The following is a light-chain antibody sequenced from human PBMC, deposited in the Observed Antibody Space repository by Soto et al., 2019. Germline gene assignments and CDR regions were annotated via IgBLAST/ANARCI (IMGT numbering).Light chain of an antibody. CDR3: QQYGNSPQAQYT. V-gene: IGKV3-20*01. J-gene: IGKJ2*01. CDR1: QTISASY. CDR2: GAF. Sequence: EIVLTQSPGTLSLSPGERATLSCRASQTISASYLAWYQQKPGQAPRLLIYGAFSMAAGIPDRFSARGSGTDFTLTISRLEPEDFAVYYCQQYGNSPQAQYTFGQGTKLEIK.